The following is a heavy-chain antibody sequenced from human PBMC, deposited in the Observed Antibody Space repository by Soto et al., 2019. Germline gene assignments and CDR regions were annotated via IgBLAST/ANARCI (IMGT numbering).Heavy chain of an antibody. CDR2: INAGNGNT. CDR1: GYTFTSYA. V-gene: IGHV1-3*01. D-gene: IGHD3-3*01. J-gene: IGHJ1*01. CDR3: ARERYDFWSGYLPYQGYFQH. Sequence: GASVKVSCKASGYTFTSYAMHWVRQAPGQRLEWMGWINAGNGNTKYSQKFQGRVTITRDTSASTAYMELSSLRSEDTAVYYCARERYDFWSGYLPYQGYFQHWGQGTLVTVSS.